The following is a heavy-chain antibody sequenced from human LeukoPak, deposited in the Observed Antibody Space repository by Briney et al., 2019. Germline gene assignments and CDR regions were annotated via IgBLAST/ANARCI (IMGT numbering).Heavy chain of an antibody. V-gene: IGHV3-7*04. J-gene: IGHJ4*02. CDR1: GFSFTNFW. CDR3: ARGDAFSGDH. CDR2: IHPEGSEK. Sequence: GGSLRLSCAVSGFSFTNFWMSWVRQAPGRGLEWVANIHPEGSEKYHVESVKGRFTISRDNTMNLLFLQMNGLRVEDTAVYYCARGDAFSGDHWGQGTLVTVSS.